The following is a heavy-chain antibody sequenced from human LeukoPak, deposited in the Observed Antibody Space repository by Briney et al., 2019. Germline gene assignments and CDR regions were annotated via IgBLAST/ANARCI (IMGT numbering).Heavy chain of an antibody. CDR2: ITSGTRT. D-gene: IGHD3-10*02. CDR1: GFAFSSHG. V-gene: IGHV3-23*01. Sequence: TGGSLRLSCVASGFAFSSHGMNWVRQAPGKGLEWVSGITSGTRTYYADSVKGRFAISRDNSKNTMYLQMNSLRAEDTAVYYCAELGITMIGGVWGKGTTVTISS. CDR3: AELGITMIGGV. J-gene: IGHJ6*04.